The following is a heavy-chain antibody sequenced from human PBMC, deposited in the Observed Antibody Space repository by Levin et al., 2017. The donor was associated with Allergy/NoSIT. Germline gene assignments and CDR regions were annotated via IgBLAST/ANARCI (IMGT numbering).Heavy chain of an antibody. J-gene: IGHJ4*02. CDR1: GGSINNSSYY. CDR2: IYYSGST. CDR3: ARRGYYDSSGFFVDY. D-gene: IGHD3-22*01. Sequence: SQTLSLTCTVSGGSINNSSYYWGWIRQPPGKGLEWIGSIYYSGSTHYNPPLKSRVTTSVDTSKNQFSLKMRSVTAADTAVYYCARRGYYDSSGFFVDYWGQGTVVTVSA. V-gene: IGHV4-39*01.